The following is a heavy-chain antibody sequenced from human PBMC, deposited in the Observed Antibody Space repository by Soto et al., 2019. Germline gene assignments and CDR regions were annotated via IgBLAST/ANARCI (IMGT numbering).Heavy chain of an antibody. V-gene: IGHV1-18*01. CDR3: VRGHGDYYYYYQDV. CDR1: GYTFTSYG. Sequence: ASVKVSCKASGYTFTSYGISWVRQAPGQGLEWMGWISAYNGNTNYAQKLQGRVTMTTDTSTSTAYMELRSLRSDDTAVYYCVRGHGDYYYYYQDVWGKGSTVTVSS. D-gene: IGHD4-17*01. CDR2: ISAYNGNT. J-gene: IGHJ6*03.